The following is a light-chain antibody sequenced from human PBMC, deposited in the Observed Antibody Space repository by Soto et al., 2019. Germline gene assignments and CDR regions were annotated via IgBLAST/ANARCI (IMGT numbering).Light chain of an antibody. Sequence: ALTQPPSASGSPGQSVTISCTGTSSDVGGYDYVSWYQQHPGKAPKLMIYEVTIRPSGVSDRFSGSKSGNTASLTVSGLQAEDEADYYCSSYTGGNPSDVFGTGTKLTVL. CDR1: SSDVGGYDY. CDR3: SSYTGGNPSDV. CDR2: EVT. J-gene: IGLJ1*01. V-gene: IGLV2-8*01.